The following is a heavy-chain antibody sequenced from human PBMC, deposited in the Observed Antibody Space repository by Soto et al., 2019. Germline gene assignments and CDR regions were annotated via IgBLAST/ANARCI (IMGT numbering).Heavy chain of an antibody. CDR1: GCSFTSYW. CDR3: ARQGPPPGIVVVVAATGYGMDV. V-gene: IGHV5-51*01. J-gene: IGHJ6*02. Sequence: GESLKISCKGSGCSFTSYWIGWVRQMPGKGLEWMGIIYPGDSDTRYSPSFQGQVTISADKSISTAYLQWSSLKASDTAMYYCARQGPPPGIVVVVAATGYGMDVWGQGTTVTVSS. CDR2: IYPGDSDT. D-gene: IGHD2-15*01.